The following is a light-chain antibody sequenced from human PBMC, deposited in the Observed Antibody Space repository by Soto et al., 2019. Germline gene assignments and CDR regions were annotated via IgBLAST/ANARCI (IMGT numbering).Light chain of an antibody. Sequence: EIVLTQSPGTLSLSPGERATLSCRASQSVSSNLAWYQQKPGQAPRLLIYGASTRAAGIPARFSGTGSGTDFTLTISRLEPEDFAVYYCQLYGTLPLTFGGGTKVDIK. V-gene: IGKV3-20*01. CDR1: QSVSSN. CDR2: GAS. CDR3: QLYGTLPLT. J-gene: IGKJ4*01.